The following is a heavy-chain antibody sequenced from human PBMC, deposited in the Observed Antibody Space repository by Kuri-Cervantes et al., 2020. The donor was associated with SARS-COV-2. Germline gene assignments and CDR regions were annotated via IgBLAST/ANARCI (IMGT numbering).Heavy chain of an antibody. Sequence: GGSLRLSCAASGFTFSSYAMHWVRQAPGKGLEWVAVISYDGSNKYYADSVKGRFTISRDNSKNTLYLQMNSLRAEDTAVYYCALGVPAAPFDYWGQGTLVTVSS. CDR2: ISYDGSNK. J-gene: IGHJ4*02. V-gene: IGHV3-30-3*01. D-gene: IGHD2-2*01. CDR1: GFTFSSYA. CDR3: ALGVPAAPFDY.